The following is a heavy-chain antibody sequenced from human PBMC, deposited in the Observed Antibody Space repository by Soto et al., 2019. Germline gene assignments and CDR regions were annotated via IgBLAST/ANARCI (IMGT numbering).Heavy chain of an antibody. J-gene: IGHJ6*02. Sequence: SVKVSCKASGGTFSSYAISWVRQAPGQRHKWKGEIIPIFGTANYAQKFQGRVTITADESTSTDYMELSSLRSEDTAVYYCARGSYYDFWSDPPDAYYYYGMDVWGQGTTVTVSS. CDR3: ARGSYYDFWSDPPDAYYYYGMDV. CDR2: IIPIFGTA. D-gene: IGHD3-3*01. CDR1: GGTFSSYA. V-gene: IGHV1-69*13.